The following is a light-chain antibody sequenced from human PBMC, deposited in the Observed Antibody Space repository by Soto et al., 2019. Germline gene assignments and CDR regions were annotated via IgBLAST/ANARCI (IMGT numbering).Light chain of an antibody. CDR3: SSHTSGNTRV. V-gene: IGLV2-14*01. J-gene: IGLJ1*01. CDR1: TGAVGCYYY. CDR2: EVT. Sequence: QSVLTQPASVSGSPGQSITISCTGTTGAVGCYYYVSWYQQYPYKAPKLIIYEVTNRPSGISNRFSGSKSGNTAFLTIYGLQAEDEADYYCSSHTSGNTRVFGTGTKVTVL.